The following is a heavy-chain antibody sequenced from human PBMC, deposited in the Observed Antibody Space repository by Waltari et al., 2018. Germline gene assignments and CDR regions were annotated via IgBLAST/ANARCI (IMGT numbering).Heavy chain of an antibody. CDR2: ISDSGRST. CDR3: AKLPGSYYLYFLDY. J-gene: IGHJ4*02. V-gene: IGHV3-23*01. CDR1: GFGFPSHA. D-gene: IGHD1-26*01. Sequence: EVRLLESGGGLVQPGGSLTLSCAASGFGFPSHAMSWVRQTPGKGLDGISVISDSGRSTYYADSVKGLFTISRDNDNDILYLQMSSLRAEDTAVYYCAKLPGSYYLYFLDYWGQGTLVTVSS.